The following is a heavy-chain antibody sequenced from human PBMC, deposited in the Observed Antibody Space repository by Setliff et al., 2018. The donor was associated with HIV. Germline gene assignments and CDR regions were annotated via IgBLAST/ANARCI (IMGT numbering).Heavy chain of an antibody. Sequence: PSETLSLTCTVSGGSISSYYWSWIRQPPGKGLEWLGHIYSSGSTNCNPSLKSRVTISVDTSKNQFSLKLYSVTAADTAVYYCARAYFGSGIYYWGQGTLVTVSS. CDR1: GGSISSYY. D-gene: IGHD3-10*01. CDR3: ARAYFGSGIYY. J-gene: IGHJ4*02. V-gene: IGHV4-4*09. CDR2: IYSSGST.